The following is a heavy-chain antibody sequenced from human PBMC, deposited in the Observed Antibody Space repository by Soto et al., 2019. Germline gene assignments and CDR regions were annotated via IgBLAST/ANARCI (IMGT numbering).Heavy chain of an antibody. J-gene: IGHJ6*02. CDR1: GGTFSSYA. CDR3: ARVEEDVVFGSGYPTYYYYGMDV. D-gene: IGHD3-3*01. CDR2: IIPIFGTA. Sequence: SVKVSCKASGGTFSSYAISWVRQAPGQGLEWMGGIIPIFGTANYAQKFQGRVTITADESTSTAYMELSSLRSEDTAVYYCARVEEDVVFGSGYPTYYYYGMDVWGQGTTVTVSS. V-gene: IGHV1-69*13.